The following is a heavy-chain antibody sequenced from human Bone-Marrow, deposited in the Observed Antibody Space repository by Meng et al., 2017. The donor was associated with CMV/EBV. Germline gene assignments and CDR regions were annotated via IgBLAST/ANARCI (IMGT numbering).Heavy chain of an antibody. D-gene: IGHD3-10*01. CDR3: ARTGYYGSGSYYSRFDY. V-gene: IGHV4-39*07. CDR1: GGSISSSSYY. Sequence: GSLRLSCTVSGGSISSSSYYWGWIRQPPGKGLEWIGEINHSGSTNYNPSLKSRVTISVDTSKNQFSLKLSSVTAADTAVYYCARTGYYGSGSYYSRFDYWGQGTLVTVSS. CDR2: INHSGST. J-gene: IGHJ4*02.